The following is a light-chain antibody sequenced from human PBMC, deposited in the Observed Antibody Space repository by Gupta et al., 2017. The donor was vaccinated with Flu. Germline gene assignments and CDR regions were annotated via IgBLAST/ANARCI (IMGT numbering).Light chain of an antibody. J-gene: IGLJ2*01. CDR2: SID. CDR3: AAWDARVNGVI. Sequence: QSVLPQPPSASWAPGQTVTISCSGSMSNIGTTAANWYRQVPGPAPNLLIYSIDHRPSGVPDRFSGSESGTSASLAITGLQADDEADYYCAAWDARVNGVIFGGGTKLTVL. CDR1: MSNIGTTA. V-gene: IGLV1-44*01.